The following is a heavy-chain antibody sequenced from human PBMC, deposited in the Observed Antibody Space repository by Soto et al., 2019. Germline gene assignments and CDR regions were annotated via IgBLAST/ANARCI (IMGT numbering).Heavy chain of an antibody. CDR3: ARLPSLRIPALSCFVP. Sequence: SVKVSCKASGGTFSSYAISWVRQAPGQGLEWMGGIIPIFGTANYAQKFQGRVTITADKSTSTAYMELSSLRSEDTAVYYCARLPSLRIPALSCFVPSGKGPLVTVS. V-gene: IGHV1-69*06. CDR2: IIPIFGTA. D-gene: IGHD3-16*01. CDR1: GGTFSSYA. J-gene: IGHJ5*02.